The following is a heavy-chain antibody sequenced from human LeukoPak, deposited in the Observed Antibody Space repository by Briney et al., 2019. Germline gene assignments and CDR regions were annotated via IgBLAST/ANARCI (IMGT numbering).Heavy chain of an antibody. CDR3: ARGGLVPFCAISASTKPFDC. Sequence: GGSLRLSCAASGFTFSSYWMSWVRQAPGKGLEWVANIKQDGSEKYYVDSVKGRFTISRDNAKNSLYLQMNSLRAEDTAVYYCARGGLVPFCAISASTKPFDCWGQGTLVTASS. J-gene: IGHJ4*02. V-gene: IGHV3-7*01. D-gene: IGHD6-6*01. CDR2: IKQDGSEK. CDR1: GFTFSSYW.